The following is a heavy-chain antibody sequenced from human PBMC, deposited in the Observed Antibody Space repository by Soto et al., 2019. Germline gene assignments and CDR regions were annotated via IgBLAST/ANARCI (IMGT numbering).Heavy chain of an antibody. CDR1: AFTLSSYA. CDR3: VKDHYYGSGSYWRDAFDI. V-gene: IGHV3-64D*06. J-gene: IGHJ3*02. Sequence: GWSMGLSCTPSAFTLSSYAIHWVRPAPGTGLEYVSAISSNGGSTYYADSVKGRFTISRDNSKNTLYLQMSSLRAEDTAVYYCVKDHYYGSGSYWRDAFDIWGQGTMVT. CDR2: ISSNGGST. D-gene: IGHD3-10*01.